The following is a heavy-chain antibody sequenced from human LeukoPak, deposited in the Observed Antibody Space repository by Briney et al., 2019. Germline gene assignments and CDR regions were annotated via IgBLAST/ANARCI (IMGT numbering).Heavy chain of an antibody. V-gene: IGHV4-59*01. CDR3: ARGGYSGYDAFDY. CDR1: GGSISRYY. D-gene: IGHD5-12*01. J-gene: IGHJ4*02. Sequence: AETLSLTCTVSGGSISRYYWSWIRQPPGKGLEWIGYIYYSGSTNYNPSLKSRVTISVDTSKNQFSLKLSSVTAADTAVYYCARGGYSGYDAFDYWGQGTLVTVSS. CDR2: IYYSGST.